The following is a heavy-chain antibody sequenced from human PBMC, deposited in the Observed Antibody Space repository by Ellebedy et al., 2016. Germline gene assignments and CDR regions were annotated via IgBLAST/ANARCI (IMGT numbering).Heavy chain of an antibody. Sequence: GESLKISCAASGFTFSSYGMHWVRQAPGTGLEWVAVISYDGSNKYYADSVKGRFTISRDNSKNTLYLQMNSLRAEDTAVYYCATGGDYYGLGSIFDYWGQGTLVTVSS. CDR3: ATGGDYYGLGSIFDY. D-gene: IGHD3-10*01. CDR2: ISYDGSNK. V-gene: IGHV3-30*03. J-gene: IGHJ4*02. CDR1: GFTFSSYG.